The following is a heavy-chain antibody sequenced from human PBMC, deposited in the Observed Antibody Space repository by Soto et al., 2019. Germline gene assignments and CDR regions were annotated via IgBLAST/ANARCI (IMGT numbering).Heavy chain of an antibody. CDR2: IYSGGST. CDR3: ARGGGQYAYNPLTLDY. Sequence: GVSLRLSCAASGFTISSNYMSWVRQAPGKGLEWVSVIYSGGSTYYADSVKGRFTISRDNSKNTLYLQMNSLRAEDTAVYYCARGGGQYAYNPLTLDYWGQGTLVTVSS. D-gene: IGHD1-1*01. V-gene: IGHV3-66*01. CDR1: GFTISSNY. J-gene: IGHJ4*02.